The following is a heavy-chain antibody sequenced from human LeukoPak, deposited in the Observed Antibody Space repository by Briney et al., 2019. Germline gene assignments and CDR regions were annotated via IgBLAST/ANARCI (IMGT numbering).Heavy chain of an antibody. CDR2: IYYSGST. V-gene: IGHV4-39*01. CDR1: GGSISSSSYH. Sequence: SETLSLTCTVSGGSISSSSYHWGWIRQPPGKGLEWIGSIYYSGSTYYNPSLKSRVTISVDTSKNQFSLKLSSVTAADTAVYYCARHVRYCSGGSCYSTYFDYWGQGTLVTVSS. CDR3: ARHVRYCSGGSCYSTYFDY. D-gene: IGHD2-15*01. J-gene: IGHJ4*02.